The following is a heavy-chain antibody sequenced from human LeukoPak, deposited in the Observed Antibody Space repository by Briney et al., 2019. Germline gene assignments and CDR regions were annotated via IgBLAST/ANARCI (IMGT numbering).Heavy chain of an antibody. V-gene: IGHV4-59*01. CDR3: ARALEPPDAFDI. CDR2: IYYSGST. Sequence: SETLSLTCTVPGGSISSYYWSWIRQPPGKGLEWIGYIYYSGSTNYNPSLKSRVTISVDTSKNQFSLKLSSVTAADTAVYYCARALEPPDAFDIWGQGTMVTVSS. CDR1: GGSISSYY. D-gene: IGHD1-1*01. J-gene: IGHJ3*02.